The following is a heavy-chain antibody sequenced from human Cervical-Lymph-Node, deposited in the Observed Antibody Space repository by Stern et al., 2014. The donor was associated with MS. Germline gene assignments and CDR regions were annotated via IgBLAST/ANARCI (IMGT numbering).Heavy chain of an antibody. D-gene: IGHD6-13*01. J-gene: IGHJ5*02. CDR1: GDSISSSNW. CDR2: IYHAATT. V-gene: IGHV4-4*02. CDR3: VRALGSSSFRYWFDP. Sequence: QVQLQESGPGLVKPSGTLSLTCAVSGDSISSSNWWSWVRQSPGKGLKWVGDIYHAATTNYNSPLRSRLPISADTSKNQFPLKLTLVTAADTAVYYCVRALGSSSFRYWFDPWGQGTLVMVSS.